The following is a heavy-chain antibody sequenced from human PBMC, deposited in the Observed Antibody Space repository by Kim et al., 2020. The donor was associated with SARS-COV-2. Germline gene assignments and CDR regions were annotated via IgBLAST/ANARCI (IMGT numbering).Heavy chain of an antibody. D-gene: IGHD3-22*01. J-gene: IGHJ5*02. CDR3: ARAPITMIVVVVDGGFDP. Sequence: KSRVTISVDTSKNQFSLKLSSVTAADTAVYYCARAPITMIVVVVDGGFDPWGQGTLVTVSS. V-gene: IGHV4-39*07.